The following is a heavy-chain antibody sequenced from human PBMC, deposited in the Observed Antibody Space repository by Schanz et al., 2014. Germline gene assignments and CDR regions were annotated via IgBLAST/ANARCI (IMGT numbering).Heavy chain of an antibody. V-gene: IGHV1-18*01. Sequence: QVQLVQSGAEVRKPGASVKVSCKASGYTFISYGISWVRQAPGQGLEWMGWITAYNGDTNYALKLQGRVTMTTATSTCTAYMELRSLRSDDTALYYCTRGGYSYALSAFDIWGQGTMVTVSS. CDR3: TRGGYSYALSAFDI. D-gene: IGHD5-18*01. CDR1: GYTFISYG. CDR2: ITAYNGDT. J-gene: IGHJ3*02.